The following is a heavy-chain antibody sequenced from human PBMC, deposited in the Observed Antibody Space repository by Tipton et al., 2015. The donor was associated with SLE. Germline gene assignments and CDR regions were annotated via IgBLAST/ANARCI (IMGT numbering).Heavy chain of an antibody. V-gene: IGHV3-53*01. CDR3: ARVRDDCPFDY. CDR2: IYSGGST. J-gene: IGHJ4*02. D-gene: IGHD2-21*01. CDR1: GFTVSSNY. Sequence: GSLRLSCAASGFTVSSNYMSWVRQAPGKGLEWVSVIYSGGSTYYADSVKGRFTISRDNSKNTLYLQMNSLRAEVTAVYYCARVRDDCPFDYWGQGTLVTVAS.